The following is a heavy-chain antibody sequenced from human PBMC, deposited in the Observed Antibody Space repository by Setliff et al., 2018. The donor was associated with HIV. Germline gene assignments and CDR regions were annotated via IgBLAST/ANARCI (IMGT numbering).Heavy chain of an antibody. Sequence: KPSETLSLTCAVSGYSISSSHWWGWIRQPPGKGLEWIGYIYYSGSTNYNPSLKSRVTISVDTSKNQFSLKLSSVTAADTAVYYCARGITIFGVDNSDYWGQGTLVTVSS. CDR3: ARGITIFGVDNSDY. J-gene: IGHJ4*02. CDR1: GYSISSSHW. V-gene: IGHV4-28*01. CDR2: IYYSGST. D-gene: IGHD3-3*01.